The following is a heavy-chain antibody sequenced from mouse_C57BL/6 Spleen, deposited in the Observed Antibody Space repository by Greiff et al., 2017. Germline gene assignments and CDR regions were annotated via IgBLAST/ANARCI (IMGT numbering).Heavy chain of an antibody. V-gene: IGHV1-15*01. Sequence: QVQLQQSGAELVRPGASVTLSCKASGYTFTDYEMHWVKQTPVHGLEWIGAIDPETGGTAYNQKFKGTAILTADKSSSTAYMELRSLTSEDSAVYYCTRSETAQATLFYYAMDYWGQGTSVTVSS. CDR2: IDPETGGT. CDR3: TRSETAQATLFYYAMDY. CDR1: GYTFTDYE. D-gene: IGHD3-2*02. J-gene: IGHJ4*01.